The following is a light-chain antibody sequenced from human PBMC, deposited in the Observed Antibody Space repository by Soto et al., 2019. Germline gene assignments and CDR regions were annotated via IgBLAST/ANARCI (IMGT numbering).Light chain of an antibody. Sequence: SYELTQPPSVSVSPGQTASIPCSGDELGDKYVFWYQQKPGQSPLLVIYQDKRRPSGIHERFSGSNSGNTATLTISGTQTTDEAYYYCQAWDSSAVIFCGGTKLTVL. CDR1: ELGDKY. V-gene: IGLV3-1*01. CDR2: QDK. J-gene: IGLJ2*01. CDR3: QAWDSSAVI.